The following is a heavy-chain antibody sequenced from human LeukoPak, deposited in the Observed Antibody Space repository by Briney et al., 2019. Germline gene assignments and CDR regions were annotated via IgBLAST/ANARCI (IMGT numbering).Heavy chain of an antibody. CDR3: ARQIRLRAFDI. D-gene: IGHD6-6*01. J-gene: IGHJ3*02. V-gene: IGHV4-61*02. CDR1: GGSISSNSYY. CDR2: IYTSGST. Sequence: SETLSLTCTVSGGSISSNSYYWGWIRQPPGKGLEWIGRIYTSGSTNYNPSLKSRVTISVDTSKNQFSLKLSSVTAADTAVYYCARQIRLRAFDIWGQGTMVTVSS.